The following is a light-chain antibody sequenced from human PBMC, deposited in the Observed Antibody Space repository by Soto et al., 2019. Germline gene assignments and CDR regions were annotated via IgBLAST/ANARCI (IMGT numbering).Light chain of an antibody. J-gene: IGKJ1*01. CDR3: QQFGDWPS. Sequence: EIVLTQSPPTVSLSPGESATLSCRASQSVTKYLAWYQHKPGRAPRLLIYDTSNRATGIPARFSGSGSGTDFTLTISSLEPEDSAMYYCQQFGDWPSFGLGTKV. V-gene: IGKV3-11*01. CDR2: DTS. CDR1: QSVTKY.